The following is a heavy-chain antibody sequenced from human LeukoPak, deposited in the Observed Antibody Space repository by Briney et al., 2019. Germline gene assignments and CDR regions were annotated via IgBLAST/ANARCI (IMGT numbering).Heavy chain of an antibody. CDR3: ASRGSWYYWNYGGYYYMDV. Sequence: SVKVSCKASGGTFSSYAISWVRQAPGQGLEWMGGIIPIFGTANYAQKFQGRVTITTDESTSTAYMELSSLRSEDTAVYYCASRGSWYYWNYGGYYYMDVWGKGTTVTVSS. D-gene: IGHD1-7*01. CDR2: IIPIFGTA. J-gene: IGHJ6*03. V-gene: IGHV1-69*05. CDR1: GGTFSSYA.